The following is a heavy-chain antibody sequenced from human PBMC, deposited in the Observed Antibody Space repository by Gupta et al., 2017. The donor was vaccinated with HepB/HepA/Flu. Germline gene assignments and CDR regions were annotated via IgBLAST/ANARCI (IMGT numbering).Heavy chain of an antibody. J-gene: IGHJ6*02. Sequence: EVQLLESGGGLVQPGGSLRLSCAASGFTFSSYAMSWVRQAPGKGLEWVSAISGSGGSTYYADSVKGRFTISRDNSKNTLYLQMNSLRAEDTAVYYCAKDGAHYYDSSDPGHYYYGMDVWGQGTTVTVSS. V-gene: IGHV3-23*01. CDR2: ISGSGGST. CDR3: AKDGAHYYDSSDPGHYYYGMDV. CDR1: GFTFSSYA. D-gene: IGHD3-22*01.